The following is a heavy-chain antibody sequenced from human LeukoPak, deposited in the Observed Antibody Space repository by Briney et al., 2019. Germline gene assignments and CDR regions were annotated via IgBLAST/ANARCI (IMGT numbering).Heavy chain of an antibody. CDR2: IKSEADGGTA. J-gene: IGHJ5*02. D-gene: IGHD3-3*01. CDR3: STRLLRSSEWSEP. CDR1: GFTFRNVW. V-gene: IGHV3-15*01. Sequence: RAGESLKISCEGSGFTFRNVWLTWVRQAPGKGLEWVGRIKSEADGGTAAYSAPVKGRFLISRDDSRNMVYLQMNSLQTEDTAVYYCSTRLLRSSEWSEPWGQGSLVTVSS.